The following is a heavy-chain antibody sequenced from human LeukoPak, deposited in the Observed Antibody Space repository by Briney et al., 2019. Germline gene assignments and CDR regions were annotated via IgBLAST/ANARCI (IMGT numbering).Heavy chain of an antibody. Sequence: ASVTVSCKVSGYTLTELSMHWVRQAPGKGLEGMGGFYPEDGETIYAQKFQGRVTMTEDTSTDTAYMELSSLRSEDTAVYYCATVGYYYGSGSFDNWFDPWGQGTLVTVSS. CDR2: FYPEDGET. D-gene: IGHD3-10*01. J-gene: IGHJ5*02. CDR1: GYTLTELS. V-gene: IGHV1-24*01. CDR3: ATVGYYYGSGSFDNWFDP.